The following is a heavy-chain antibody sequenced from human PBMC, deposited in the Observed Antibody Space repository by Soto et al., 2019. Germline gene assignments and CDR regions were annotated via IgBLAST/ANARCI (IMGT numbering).Heavy chain of an antibody. CDR3: ANFYGSGSYYKTFDY. CDR1: GFTFSSYA. Sequence: GGSLRLSCAASGFTFSSYAMSWVRQGPGKGLEWVSGISNSGGGTNYADSVKGRFTISRDNSKNTLYLQMNSLRAEDTAVYYCANFYGSGSYYKTFDYWGQGTLVTVSS. CDR2: ISNSGGGT. D-gene: IGHD3-10*01. J-gene: IGHJ4*02. V-gene: IGHV3-23*01.